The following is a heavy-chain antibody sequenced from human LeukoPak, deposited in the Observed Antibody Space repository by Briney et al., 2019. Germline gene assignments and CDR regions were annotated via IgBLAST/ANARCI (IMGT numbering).Heavy chain of an antibody. D-gene: IGHD1-26*01. CDR2: ISAYNGNT. Sequence: GASVKVSCKASGYTFTSYGISWVRRAPGQGLEWMGWISAYNGNTNYAQKLQGRVTMTTATSTAYMELRSLRSDDTAVYYCARDLSGGYYPYFDYWGQGTLVTVSS. J-gene: IGHJ4*02. CDR3: ARDLSGGYYPYFDY. V-gene: IGHV1-18*01. CDR1: GYTFTSYG.